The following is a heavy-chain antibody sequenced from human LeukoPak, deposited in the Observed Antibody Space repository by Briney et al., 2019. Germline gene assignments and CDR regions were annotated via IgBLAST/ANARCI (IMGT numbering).Heavy chain of an antibody. CDR1: GFTFDDYA. D-gene: IGHD6-6*01. J-gene: IGHJ4*02. Sequence: PGGSLRLSCAGSGFTFDDYAMHWVRQAPGKGLEWVSGISWNSGSIGYADSVKGRFTISRDNAKNSLYLQMNSLRAEDTALYYCAKDTLSSSSSFDYWGQGTLVTVSS. V-gene: IGHV3-9*01. CDR3: AKDTLSSSSSFDY. CDR2: ISWNSGSI.